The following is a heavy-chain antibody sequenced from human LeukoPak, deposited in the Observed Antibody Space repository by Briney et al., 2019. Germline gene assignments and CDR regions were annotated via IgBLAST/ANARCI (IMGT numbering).Heavy chain of an antibody. D-gene: IGHD3-22*01. Sequence: PSETLSLTCAVYGGSFSGYYWSWMRQPPGKGGEWIGEINHSGSTNYNPSLNSRFTISVDTSKNHYSLKLSSVTAADTAVYYCARLYYYDSSGYSQRDYWGQGTLVTVSS. V-gene: IGHV4-34*01. J-gene: IGHJ4*02. CDR2: INHSGST. CDR1: GGSFSGYY. CDR3: ARLYYYDSSGYSQRDY.